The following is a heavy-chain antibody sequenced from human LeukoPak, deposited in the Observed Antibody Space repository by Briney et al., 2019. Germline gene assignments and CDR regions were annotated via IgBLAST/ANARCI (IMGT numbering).Heavy chain of an antibody. D-gene: IGHD3-10*01. CDR3: ARDPGGSGSYYNPEGG. J-gene: IGHJ4*02. Sequence: GGSLRLSCAASGFTFSSYSMNWVRQAPGKGLEWVSSISSSSYIYYADSVKGRFTISRDNAKNSLYLQMNSLRAEDTAVYSCARDPGGSGSYYNPEGGWGQGTLVTVSS. CDR2: ISSSSYI. V-gene: IGHV3-21*01. CDR1: GFTFSSYS.